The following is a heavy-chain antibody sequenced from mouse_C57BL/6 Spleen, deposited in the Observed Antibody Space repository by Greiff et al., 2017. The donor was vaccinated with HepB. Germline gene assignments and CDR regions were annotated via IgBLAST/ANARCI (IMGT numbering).Heavy chain of an antibody. CDR2: INPGSGGT. J-gene: IGHJ2*01. CDR1: GYAFTNYL. V-gene: IGHV1-54*01. D-gene: IGHD1-1*01. Sequence: VQLQQSGAELVRPGTSVKVSCKASGYAFTNYLIEWVKQRPGQGLEWIGVINPGSGGTNYNEKFKGKATLTADKSSSTAYMQLSSLTSEDSAVYFCARGDTTVVDYWGQGTTLTVSS. CDR3: ARGDTTVVDY.